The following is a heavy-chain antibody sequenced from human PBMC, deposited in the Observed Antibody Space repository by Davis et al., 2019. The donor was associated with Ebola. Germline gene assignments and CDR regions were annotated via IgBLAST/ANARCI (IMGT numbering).Heavy chain of an antibody. CDR3: ASGNSSSWYYYGMDV. CDR1: GGSISSYY. Sequence: SETLSLTCTVSGGSISSYYWGWIRQPPGKGLEWIGSIYYSGSTYYNPSLKSRVTISVDTSKNQFSLKLSSVTAADTAVYYCASGNSSSWYYYGMDVWGQGTTVIVSS. V-gene: IGHV4-39*01. J-gene: IGHJ6*02. CDR2: IYYSGST. D-gene: IGHD6-13*01.